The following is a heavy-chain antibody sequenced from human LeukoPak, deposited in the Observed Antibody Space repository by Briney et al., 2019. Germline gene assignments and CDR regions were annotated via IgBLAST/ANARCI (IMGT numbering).Heavy chain of an antibody. V-gene: IGHV3-30*04. CDR2: ISYDGSNK. CDR3: ARDPAHDSYGSGSLDY. J-gene: IGHJ4*02. Sequence: PGGSLRLSCAASGFTFSSYAMHWVRQAPGKGLEWVAVISYDGSNKYYADSVKGRFTISRDNAKNTLYLQMNSLRAEDTAVYYCARDPAHDSYGSGSLDYWGQGTLVTVSS. D-gene: IGHD3-10*01. CDR1: GFTFSSYA.